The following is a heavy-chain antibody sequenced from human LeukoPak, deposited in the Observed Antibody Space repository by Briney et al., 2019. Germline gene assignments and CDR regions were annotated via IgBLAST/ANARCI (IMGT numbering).Heavy chain of an antibody. CDR3: ASLNTVTTTMYCFDY. J-gene: IGHJ4*02. CDR2: IYYSGST. Sequence: SETLSLTCTVSGGSISSYYWSWIRQPPGKGLEWIGYIYYSGSTNYNPSLKSRVTISVDTSKNQFSLKLSSVTAADTAVYYCASLNTVTTTMYCFDYWGQGTLVTVSS. CDR1: GGSISSYY. V-gene: IGHV4-59*12. D-gene: IGHD4-11*01.